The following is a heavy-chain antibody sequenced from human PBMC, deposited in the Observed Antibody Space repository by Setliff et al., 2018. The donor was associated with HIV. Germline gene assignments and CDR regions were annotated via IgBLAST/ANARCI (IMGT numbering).Heavy chain of an antibody. CDR2: IYSDDYT. CDR3: ASLTTDRFLEWLFVY. V-gene: IGHV3-66*01. CDR1: GFNVNNKY. Sequence: PGGSLRLSCAASGFNVNNKYMSWVRQAPGKGLEWVSIIYSDDYTKYADSLKGRFTISRDTSKNTLYLQMNSLRAEDTAVYYCASLTTDRFLEWLFVYWGQGTLVTVSS. D-gene: IGHD3-3*01. J-gene: IGHJ4*02.